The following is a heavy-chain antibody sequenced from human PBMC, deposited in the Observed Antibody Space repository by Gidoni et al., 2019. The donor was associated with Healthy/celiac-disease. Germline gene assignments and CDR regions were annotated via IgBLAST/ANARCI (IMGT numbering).Heavy chain of an antibody. Sequence: QVQLQESVPGLVKPSETLSLTCTVSGCSISSYYWSWSRQPPGKGLEGIGYIYYSGSTNYKPSLNSRVTISVDTSKNQFSRKLSSVTAADTAVYYCARAYSDPALVFDIWGQGTMVTVSS. D-gene: IGHD2-15*01. CDR1: GCSISSYY. V-gene: IGHV4-59*01. J-gene: IGHJ3*02. CDR3: ARAYSDPALVFDI. CDR2: IYYSGST.